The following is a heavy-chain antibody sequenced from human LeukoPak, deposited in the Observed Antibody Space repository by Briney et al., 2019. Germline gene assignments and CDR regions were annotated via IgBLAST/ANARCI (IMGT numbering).Heavy chain of an antibody. CDR1: GFTFSSYE. V-gene: IGHV3-48*03. Sequence: GGSLRLSCAASGFTFSSYEMNWVRQAPGKGLESVSYISSSGSTIYYADSVKGRFTISRDNAKNSLYLQMNSLRAEDTAVYYCAREPRRAMGVTFFDYWGQGTLVTVSS. J-gene: IGHJ4*02. CDR2: ISSSGSTI. CDR3: AREPRRAMGVTFFDY. D-gene: IGHD5-18*01.